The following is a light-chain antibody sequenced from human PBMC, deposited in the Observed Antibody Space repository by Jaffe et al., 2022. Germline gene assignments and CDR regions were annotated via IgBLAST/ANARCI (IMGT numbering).Light chain of an antibody. CDR2: TTYSRTH. V-gene: IGLV8-61*01. Sequence: QTVVTQEPSFSVSPGGTVTLTCGLSSGSVSTTNYPSWYQQAPGQAPRTLIYTTYSRTHIRSSGVPDRFSASILGNKAALTITGAQAEDESDYYCMVYMGSDTWMFGGGTKLTVL. J-gene: IGLJ3*02. CDR1: SGSVSTTNY. CDR3: MVYMGSDTWM.